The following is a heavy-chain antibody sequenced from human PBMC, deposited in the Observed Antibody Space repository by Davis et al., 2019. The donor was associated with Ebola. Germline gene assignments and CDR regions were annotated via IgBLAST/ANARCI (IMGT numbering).Heavy chain of an antibody. CDR2: IYYSGST. D-gene: IGHD3-22*01. CDR3: ARDIGYYYDSSGYRIHYGMDV. V-gene: IGHV4-39*07. J-gene: IGHJ6*02. CDR1: GGSISSGGYY. Sequence: SETLSLTCTVSGGSISSGGYYWGWIRQPPGKGLEWIGSIYYSGSTNYNPSLKSRVTISVDTSKNQFSLKLSSVTAADTAVYYCARDIGYYYDSSGYRIHYGMDVWGQGTTVTVSS.